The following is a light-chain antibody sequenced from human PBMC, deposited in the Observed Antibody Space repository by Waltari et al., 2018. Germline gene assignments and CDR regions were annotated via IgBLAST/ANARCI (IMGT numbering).Light chain of an antibody. J-gene: IGLJ3*02. CDR3: LLSFYDIRA. CDR2: DTD. CDR1: TGAVTSTHH. Sequence: QAEVTQEPSLPVSPGGTVTLTCGSSTGAVTSTHHPYWFLQKPGQVPRTLIYDTDNKHSWTPARFSGSLLGGKAALTLSGAQPEDEAVYYCLLSFYDIRAFGGGTKLTVL. V-gene: IGLV7-46*01.